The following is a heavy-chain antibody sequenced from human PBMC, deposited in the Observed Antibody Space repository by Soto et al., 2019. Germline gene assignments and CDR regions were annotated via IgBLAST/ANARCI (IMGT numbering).Heavy chain of an antibody. Sequence: GGSLRLSCAASGFTFSSYWMSWVRQAPGKGLEWVANIKQDGSEKYYVDSVKGRFTISRGNAKNSLYLQMNSLRAEDTAVYYCARAVSGYDYYFDYWGQGTLVTVSS. D-gene: IGHD5-12*01. V-gene: IGHV3-7*03. CDR3: ARAVSGYDYYFDY. CDR1: GFTFSSYW. CDR2: IKQDGSEK. J-gene: IGHJ4*02.